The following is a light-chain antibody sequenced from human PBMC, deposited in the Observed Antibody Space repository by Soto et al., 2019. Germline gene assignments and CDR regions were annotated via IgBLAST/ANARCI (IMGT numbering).Light chain of an antibody. CDR3: QQYGSSPQT. Sequence: EIVLTQSPGTLSLSPGERATLSSRASQSVSSSYLAWYQQKPFQAPRLLIYGASSRATGIPDRFSGSGSGTDFTLTISRLEPEDFAVYYCQQYGSSPQTFGQGTKVDI. J-gene: IGKJ1*01. V-gene: IGKV3-20*01. CDR1: QSVSSSY. CDR2: GAS.